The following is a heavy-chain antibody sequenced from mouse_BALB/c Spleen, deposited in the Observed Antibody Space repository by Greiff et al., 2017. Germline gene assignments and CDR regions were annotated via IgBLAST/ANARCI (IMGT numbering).Heavy chain of an antibody. V-gene: IGHV1-14*01. CDR1: GYTFTSYV. CDR3: ARREFTTATWYFDV. D-gene: IGHD1-2*01. CDR2: INPYNDGT. J-gene: IGHJ1*01. Sequence: VQLQQSGPELVKPGASVKMSCKASGYTFTSYVMHWVKQKPGQGLEWIGYINPYNDGTKYNEKFKGKATLTSDKSSSTAYMELSSLTSEDSAVYYCARREFTTATWYFDVWGAGTTVTVSS.